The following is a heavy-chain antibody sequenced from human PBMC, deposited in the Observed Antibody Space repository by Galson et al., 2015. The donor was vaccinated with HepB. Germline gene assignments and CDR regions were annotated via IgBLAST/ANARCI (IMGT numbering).Heavy chain of an antibody. CDR1: GYTFTTYW. CDR2: IYPGDSDT. V-gene: IGHV5-51*03. J-gene: IGHJ3*02. CDR3: ARSIAVAGSTRAFDI. Sequence: SGAEVKKPGESLKMSCEGSGYTFTTYWIAWVRQMPGKGLEWMGSIYPGDSDTRYSPSFQGQVTISADKSISTAYLQWSSLKASDTAMYYCARSIAVAGSTRAFDIWGQGTMVTVSS. D-gene: IGHD6-19*01.